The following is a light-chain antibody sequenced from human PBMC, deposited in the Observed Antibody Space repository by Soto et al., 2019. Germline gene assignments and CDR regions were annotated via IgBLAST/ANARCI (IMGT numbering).Light chain of an antibody. CDR2: AAS. V-gene: IGKV1-8*01. CDR3: QQEYSYPALT. CDR1: QGISSY. Sequence: AIRMTQSPSSFSASTGDRVTITCRASQGISSYLAWYQQKPGKAPKLLIYAASTLQSGVPSRFSGSGSGTDFTLTISCLQSEDFATYYCQQEYSYPALTFGGGTKVEIK. J-gene: IGKJ4*01.